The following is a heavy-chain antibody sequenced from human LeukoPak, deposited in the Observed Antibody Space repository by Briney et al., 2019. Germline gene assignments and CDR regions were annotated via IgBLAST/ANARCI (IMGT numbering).Heavy chain of an antibody. Sequence: SETLSLTCTVSGGSISSYYWSWIRQPPGKGLEWIGYIDYSGSTNYNPSLKSRVTISVDTSKNQFSLKLSSVTAADTAVYYCARDSSSGWRPFDYWGQGTLVTVSS. CDR3: ARDSSSGWRPFDY. CDR1: GGSISSYY. J-gene: IGHJ4*02. D-gene: IGHD6-19*01. CDR2: IDYSGST. V-gene: IGHV4-59*01.